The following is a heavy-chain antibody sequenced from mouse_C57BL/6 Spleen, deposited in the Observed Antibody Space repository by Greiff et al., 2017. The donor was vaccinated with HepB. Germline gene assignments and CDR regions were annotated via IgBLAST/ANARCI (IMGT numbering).Heavy chain of an antibody. CDR2: INPNNGGT. V-gene: IGHV1-22*01. Sequence: VQLQQSGPELVKPGASVKMSCKASGYTFTDYNMHWVKQSHGKSLEWIGYINPNNGGTSYNQKFKGKATLTVNKSSSTAYMELRSLTSEDSAVYYCARGVFIYYYGSSYRFDYWGQGTTLTVSS. J-gene: IGHJ2*01. CDR3: ARGVFIYYYGSSYRFDY. CDR1: GYTFTDYN. D-gene: IGHD1-1*01.